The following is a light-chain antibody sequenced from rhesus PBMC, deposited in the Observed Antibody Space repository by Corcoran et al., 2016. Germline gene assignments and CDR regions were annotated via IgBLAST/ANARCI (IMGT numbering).Light chain of an antibody. CDR2: KAS. J-gene: IGKJ2*01. Sequence: DIQMTQSPSSLSASVGDRVTITCRASQGISRWLAWYQQKPGKAPKLLIYKASSLQSGVPSRFSGSGSVTDFTLTISSLQSEDFATYYCQQYNTRPYSFGQGTKVEIK. CDR3: QQYNTRPYS. CDR1: QGISRW. V-gene: IGKV1-21*01.